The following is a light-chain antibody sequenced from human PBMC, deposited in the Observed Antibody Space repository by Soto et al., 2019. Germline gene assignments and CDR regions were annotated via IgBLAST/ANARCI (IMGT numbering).Light chain of an antibody. CDR1: SSDVGSYNL. Sequence: QPASVSGSPGQSITISCTGTSSDVGSYNLVSWYQQHPGKAPKLMIYEGSKRPSGVSNRFSGSKSGNTASLTISGLQAEDEADYYCCSYAGSSPHVVFGGGTQLTVL. V-gene: IGLV2-23*01. J-gene: IGLJ2*01. CDR2: EGS. CDR3: CSYAGSSPHVV.